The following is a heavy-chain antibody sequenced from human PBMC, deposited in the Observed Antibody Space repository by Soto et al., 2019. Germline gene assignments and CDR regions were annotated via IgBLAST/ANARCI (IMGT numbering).Heavy chain of an antibody. J-gene: IGHJ5*02. CDR1: GFTVSSNY. CDR2: IYSGGST. CDR3: ARDSLFPLSENYDFWSGKNWFDP. V-gene: IGHV3-66*01. Sequence: PGGSLRLSCAASGFTVSSNYMSWVRQAPGKGLEWVSVIYSGGSTYYADSVKGRFTISRDNSKNTLYLQMNSLRAEDTAVYYCARDSLFPLSENYDFWSGKNWFDPWGQGTLVTVSS. D-gene: IGHD3-3*01.